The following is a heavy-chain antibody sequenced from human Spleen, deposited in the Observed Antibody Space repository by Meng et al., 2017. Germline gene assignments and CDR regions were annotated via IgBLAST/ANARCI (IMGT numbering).Heavy chain of an antibody. J-gene: IGHJ4*02. Sequence: SCASLQPPNPPHPLSCTLSWFSLNTSGVGVGWIRQPPGKALGWFALIYWDDAKRYSPSLKSRLTITKDTSKNQVVLTMTNMDPVDTAPYYCAHRQWLSYFDYWGQGTLVTVSS. CDR2: IYWDDAK. D-gene: IGHD6-19*01. V-gene: IGHV2-5*02. CDR1: WFSLNTSGVG. CDR3: AHRQWLSYFDY.